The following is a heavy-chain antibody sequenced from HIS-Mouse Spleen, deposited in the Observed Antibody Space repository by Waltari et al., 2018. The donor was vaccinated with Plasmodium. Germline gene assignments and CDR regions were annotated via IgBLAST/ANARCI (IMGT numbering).Heavy chain of an antibody. Sequence: QVQLVESGGGVVQPGRSLRLSCAASGFTFSSYGMHWVRQAPGQGLEWVAVISYDGSNKYYADSVKGRFTISRDNSKNTLYLQMNSLRAEDTAVYYCAKILSYSSSPEDYWGQGTLVTVSS. V-gene: IGHV3-30*18. CDR1: GFTFSSYG. CDR3: AKILSYSSSPEDY. D-gene: IGHD6-6*01. CDR2: ISYDGSNK. J-gene: IGHJ4*02.